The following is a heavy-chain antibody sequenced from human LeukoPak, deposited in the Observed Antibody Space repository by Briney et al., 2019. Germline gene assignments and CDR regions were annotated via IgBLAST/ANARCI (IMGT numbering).Heavy chain of an antibody. V-gene: IGHV3-23*01. CDR3: AKAPVWNYNYGLDV. J-gene: IGHJ6*02. CDR1: GLTASHNVNNA. CDR2: IATSGST. D-gene: IGHD2-21*01. Sequence: GGSLRLSCAASGLTASHNVNNAMSWVRHAPGKGLEWVSGIATSGSTYYADSVKGRFTISRENSNNTLYLHMDSLRAEDTAVYYCAKAPVWNYNYGLDVWGQGTTVTVSS.